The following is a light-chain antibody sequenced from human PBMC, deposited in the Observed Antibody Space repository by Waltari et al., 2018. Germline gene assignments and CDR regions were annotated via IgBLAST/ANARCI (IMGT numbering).Light chain of an antibody. Sequence: DIQMTQSPPSLSASVGDRVTITCRASQNIRTYLNWYQQTPGKAPRLLIYADYTLRSRVPARFRTSGSGTNFTLTISSLQPEDFATFYCQQTYSDPRTFGGGTKV. J-gene: IGKJ4*01. V-gene: IGKV1-39*01. CDR3: QQTYSDPRT. CDR1: QNIRTY. CDR2: ADY.